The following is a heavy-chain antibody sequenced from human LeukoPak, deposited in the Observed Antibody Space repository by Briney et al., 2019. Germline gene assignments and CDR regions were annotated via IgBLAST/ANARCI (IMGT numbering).Heavy chain of an antibody. Sequence: ASEKVSCEASGYTPTRSGISCVREGPGHEPVWREYITAYNGNTNYTQKLQGRVTMTTDTSTNTAPMEMWTARSDDAAVYYCARGGYCSSTSCYRRAFDIWGQGTMVTVSS. V-gene: IGHV1-18*01. J-gene: IGHJ3*02. CDR2: ITAYNGNT. CDR3: ARGGYCSSTSCYRRAFDI. CDR1: GYTPTRSG. D-gene: IGHD2-2*02.